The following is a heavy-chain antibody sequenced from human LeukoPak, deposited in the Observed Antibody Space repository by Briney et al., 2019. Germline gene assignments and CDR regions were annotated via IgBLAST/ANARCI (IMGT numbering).Heavy chain of an antibody. CDR1: GFTFSSYA. Sequence: PGGSLRLSCAASGFTFSSYAMHWVRQASGKGLEWVAVISYDGSNKYYADSVKGRFTISRDNSKNTLYLQMNSLRAEDTAVYYCARDGGNIVVVPAAPSFDYWGQGTLVTVSS. CDR2: ISYDGSNK. CDR3: ARDGGNIVVVPAAPSFDY. D-gene: IGHD2-2*01. J-gene: IGHJ4*02. V-gene: IGHV3-30-3*01.